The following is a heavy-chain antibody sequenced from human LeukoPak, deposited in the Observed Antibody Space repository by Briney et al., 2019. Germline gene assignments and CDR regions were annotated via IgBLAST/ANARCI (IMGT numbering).Heavy chain of an antibody. CDR2: IYHSGST. J-gene: IGHJ4*02. Sequence: SETLSLTCTVSGGSISSGGYYWGWIRQPPGKGLEWIGSIYHSGSTYYNPSLKSRVTISVDTSKNQFSLKLSSVTAADTAVYYCASTITVTTDYWGQGTLVTVSS. V-gene: IGHV4-39*07. D-gene: IGHD4-17*01. CDR3: ASTITVTTDY. CDR1: GGSISSGGYY.